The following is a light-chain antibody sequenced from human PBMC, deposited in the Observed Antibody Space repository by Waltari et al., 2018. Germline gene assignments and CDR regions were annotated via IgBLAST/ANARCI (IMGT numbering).Light chain of an antibody. CDR1: QNINTY. CDR3: QQSYRTPWT. J-gene: IGKJ1*01. Sequence: DIQMTQSPSSLSASVGDRVTITCRSSQNINTYLNWYQQTPGKAPQLLIYAASSLQSGVPSRFTGSGSGTDFTLTVSSLQPADFATYYCQQSYRTPWTFGQGTKVEIK. V-gene: IGKV1-39*01. CDR2: AAS.